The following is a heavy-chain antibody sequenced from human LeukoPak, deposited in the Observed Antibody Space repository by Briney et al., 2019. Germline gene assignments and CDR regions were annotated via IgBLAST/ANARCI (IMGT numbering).Heavy chain of an antibody. CDR3: ARGFHPQLQVHRH. V-gene: IGHV1-69*13. D-gene: IGHD4-11*01. Sequence: EASVKVSCKASGGTFSSYAMNWVRQAPGQGLEWMGGIIPIFGRANHAQKFQGRVTISADESTSTAYMELSSLISEDTAVYYCARGFHPQLQVHRHWGQGTLVTVSS. CDR2: IIPIFGRA. CDR1: GGTFSSYA. J-gene: IGHJ4*02.